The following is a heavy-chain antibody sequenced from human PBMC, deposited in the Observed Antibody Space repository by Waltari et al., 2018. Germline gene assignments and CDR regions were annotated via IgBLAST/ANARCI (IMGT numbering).Heavy chain of an antibody. J-gene: IGHJ5*02. Sequence: QVQLQQWGAGLLKPSETLSLTCAVYGGSFSGYYWSWIHQPPGKGLEWIGEINHSGSTNYNPSLKSRVTISVDTSKNQFSLKLSSVTAADTAVYYCASLAGNCSSTSCYAHNWFDPWGQGTLVTVSS. D-gene: IGHD2-2*01. V-gene: IGHV4-34*01. CDR3: ASLAGNCSSTSCYAHNWFDP. CDR1: GGSFSGYY. CDR2: INHSGST.